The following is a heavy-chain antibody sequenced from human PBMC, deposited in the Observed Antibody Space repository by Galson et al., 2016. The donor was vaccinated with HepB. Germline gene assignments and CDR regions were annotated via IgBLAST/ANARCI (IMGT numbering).Heavy chain of an antibody. CDR2: VSSGGTTQ. CDR1: GFSFSNYG. Sequence: SLRLSCAASGFSFSNYGMHWVRQAPGKGLEWVAVVSSGGTTQYYADSVKGRFTISRDNSKSTLYLQMDSLGIDATAVYYCAREGGTSGTYRYSFDYWGQGTLVTVSS. V-gene: IGHV3-30*03. D-gene: IGHD1-26*01. CDR3: AREGGTSGTYRYSFDY. J-gene: IGHJ4*02.